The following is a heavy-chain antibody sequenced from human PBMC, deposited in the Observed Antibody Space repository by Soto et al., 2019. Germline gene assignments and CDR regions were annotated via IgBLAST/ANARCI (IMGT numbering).Heavy chain of an antibody. J-gene: IGHJ5*02. CDR1: GGSISSGDYY. CDR3: ARGRNSRTEYCGTDSCAWFDP. V-gene: IGHV4-61*08. Sequence: SETLSLTCTVSGGSISSGDYYWSWIRQPPGKGLEWIGYIYYSGITTYNPSLKSRVTISIDTSKNQFSLNLNSVTAADTAVYYCARGRNSRTEYCGTDSCAWFDPWGQGTLVTVSS. D-gene: IGHD2-21*01. CDR2: IYYSGIT.